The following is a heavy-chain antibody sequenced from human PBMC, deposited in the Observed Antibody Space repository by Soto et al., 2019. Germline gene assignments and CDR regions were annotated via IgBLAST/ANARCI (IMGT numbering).Heavy chain of an antibody. D-gene: IGHD1-26*01. Sequence: EVQLVESGGGLVKPGGSLRLSCAASGFTFSSYSMNWVRQAPGKGLEWVSSISSSSSYIYYADSVKGRFTISRDNAKNSLYLQMNSLRAEDTAVYYCAREGSYNLPSAFDIWGQGTMVTVSS. J-gene: IGHJ3*02. CDR1: GFTFSSYS. V-gene: IGHV3-21*01. CDR2: ISSSSSYI. CDR3: AREGSYNLPSAFDI.